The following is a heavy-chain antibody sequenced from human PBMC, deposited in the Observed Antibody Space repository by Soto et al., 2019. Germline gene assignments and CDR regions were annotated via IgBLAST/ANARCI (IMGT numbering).Heavy chain of an antibody. Sequence: SKTLSLTCTVSGGSISSYYWSWIRQPPGKGLEWIGYIYYSGSTNYNPSLKSRVTISVDTSKNQFSLKLSSVTAADTAVYYCARHARAVAGDDAFDIWGQGTMVTVSS. V-gene: IGHV4-59*08. D-gene: IGHD6-19*01. J-gene: IGHJ3*02. CDR3: ARHARAVAGDDAFDI. CDR1: GGSISSYY. CDR2: IYYSGST.